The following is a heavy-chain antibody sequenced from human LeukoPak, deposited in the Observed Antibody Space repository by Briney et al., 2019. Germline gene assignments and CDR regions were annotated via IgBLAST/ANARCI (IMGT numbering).Heavy chain of an antibody. J-gene: IGHJ4*02. D-gene: IGHD1-14*01. CDR3: ATSSAPGTTFDY. CDR1: GFTFTTYW. V-gene: IGHV3-74*01. CDR2: IKGDGSST. Sequence: GGSLRLSCAASGFTFTTYWMHWVRQVPGKGLVWVARIKGDGSSTRHADSMKGRFTISRDNAKNTLYLQMNSLRLEDTAVYYCATSSAPGTTFDYWGQGTLVTVSS.